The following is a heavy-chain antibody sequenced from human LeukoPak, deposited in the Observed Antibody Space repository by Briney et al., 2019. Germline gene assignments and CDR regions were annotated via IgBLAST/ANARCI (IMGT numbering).Heavy chain of an antibody. J-gene: IGHJ4*02. Sequence: PGGSLRLSCVASGFTFRNYGMLWVRQAPGQGLEWVALIWYDGNKKYYADSVKGRFTISRDNSKNTLYLQMNSLRADDAAVYYCARDSNDYDDYPFWGQGTRVTVSS. D-gene: IGHD4-17*01. CDR1: GFTFRNYG. CDR2: IWYDGNKK. V-gene: IGHV3-33*01. CDR3: ARDSNDYDDYPF.